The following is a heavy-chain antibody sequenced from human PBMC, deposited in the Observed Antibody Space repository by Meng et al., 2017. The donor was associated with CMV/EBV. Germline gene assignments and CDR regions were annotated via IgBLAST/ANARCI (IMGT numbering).Heavy chain of an antibody. V-gene: IGHV1-2*02. CDR2: LNPNSGGT. CDR3: ARDRDYTWFDP. CDR1: GSTFTDYY. J-gene: IGHJ5*02. Sequence: ASVKVSCKASGSTFTDYYMHWVRQTPGQGFEWMGWLNPNSGGTNYAQKFQGRVTMTRDTSISTAYLEVSRLRSDDTAIYYCARDRDYTWFDPWGQGTLVTVSS.